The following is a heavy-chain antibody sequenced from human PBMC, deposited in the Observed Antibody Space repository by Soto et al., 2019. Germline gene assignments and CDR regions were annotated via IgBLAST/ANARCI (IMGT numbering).Heavy chain of an antibody. Sequence: EVQLLESGGGLVQPGGSLRLSCAASGFTFSSYAMSWVRQAPGKGLEWVSAISGSGGSTYYADSVKGRFTISRDNSKNTLYLQMNSLRAEDTAVYYCAKGVSGIVVVTTYWYFDLWGRGTLVTVSS. CDR2: ISGSGGST. V-gene: IGHV3-23*01. CDR1: GFTFSSYA. CDR3: AKGVSGIVVVTTYWYFDL. J-gene: IGHJ2*01. D-gene: IGHD3-22*01.